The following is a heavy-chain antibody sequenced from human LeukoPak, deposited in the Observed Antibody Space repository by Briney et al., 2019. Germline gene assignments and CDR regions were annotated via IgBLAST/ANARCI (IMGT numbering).Heavy chain of an antibody. D-gene: IGHD3-10*01. CDR2: MSYDGGNQ. CDR3: AREMIRGAILRSPMYYYGMDV. CDR1: GFTFSSYE. J-gene: IGHJ6*02. Sequence: GGSLRLSCAASGFTFSSYEMNWVRQAPGKGLEWVALMSYDGGNQHYGDSVKGRFAVSRDNSKNTLYLQMNSLRPEDTASYYCAREMIRGAILRSPMYYYGMDVWGQGTTVTVSS. V-gene: IGHV3-30*03.